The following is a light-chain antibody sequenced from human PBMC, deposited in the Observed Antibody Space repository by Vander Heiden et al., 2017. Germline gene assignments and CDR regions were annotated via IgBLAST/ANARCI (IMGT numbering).Light chain of an antibody. V-gene: IGKV1-39*01. CDR2: AAS. CDR3: QHSYIIPWT. Sequence: IQITQSPSSLSASVGDRVTITCRASERIARYLSWYQQKSGKAPNLLIYAASTLHTGVPSRFSGSGSATDFTLTINGLQAEDFATYFCQHSYIIPWTFGQGTRVEIK. J-gene: IGKJ1*01. CDR1: ERIARY.